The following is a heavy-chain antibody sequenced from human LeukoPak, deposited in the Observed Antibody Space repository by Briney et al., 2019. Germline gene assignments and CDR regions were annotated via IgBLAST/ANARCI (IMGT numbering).Heavy chain of an antibody. CDR1: GGSISSYF. V-gene: IGHV4-59*01. CDR3: ARGSYSNYDWAY. CDR2: IYYTGIT. Sequence: SETLSLTCTVSGGSISSYFWSWIRQPPRKGLTWIGFIYYTGITNYNPSLKSRVTMSVDTSKNQFSLKLNSVTAADTAVYFCARGSYSNYDWAYWGQGALVTVSS. J-gene: IGHJ4*02. D-gene: IGHD5-12*01.